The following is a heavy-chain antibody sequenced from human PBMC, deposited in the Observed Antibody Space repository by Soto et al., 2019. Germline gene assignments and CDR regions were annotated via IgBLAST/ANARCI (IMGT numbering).Heavy chain of an antibody. J-gene: IGHJ2*01. CDR3: ARYYDSSGHGYFDL. CDR2: IIPIFGTA. CDR1: GGTFSSYA. V-gene: IGHV1-69*01. D-gene: IGHD3-22*01. Sequence: QVQLVQSGAEVKKPGSSVKVSCKASGGTFSSYAISWVRQAPGQGLEWMGGIIPIFGTANYAQKVQGRVTMTADESTSTDYMEPRSLRSEDTAVHYWARYYDSSGHGYFDLWGRGTLVTVPS.